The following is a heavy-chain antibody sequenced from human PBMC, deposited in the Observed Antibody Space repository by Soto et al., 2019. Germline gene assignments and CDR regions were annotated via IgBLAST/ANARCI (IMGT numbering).Heavy chain of an antibody. V-gene: IGHV3-23*01. CDR1: GFTFSSYA. Sequence: GGSLRLSCAASGFTFSSYAMSWVRQAPGKGLEWVSAISGSGGSTYYADSVKGRFTISRDNSKNTLYLKMNSLRAEDTAVYYCAKSKNDYDFWSGLNWFDPWGQGTLVTVSS. J-gene: IGHJ5*02. CDR3: AKSKNDYDFWSGLNWFDP. CDR2: ISGSGGST. D-gene: IGHD3-3*01.